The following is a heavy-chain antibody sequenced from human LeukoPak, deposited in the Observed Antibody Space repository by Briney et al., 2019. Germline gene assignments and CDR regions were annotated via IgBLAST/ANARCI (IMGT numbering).Heavy chain of an antibody. V-gene: IGHV3-23*01. CDR1: GFTFSSYA. Sequence: GGSLRLSCAASGFTFSSYAMSWVRQAPGKGLEWVSAISGSGGSTYYADSVKGRFTISRDNSKNTLYLQMNSLRAEDTAVYYCAKVHDYYGSGSYLPDWGQGTLVTVSS. CDR3: AKVHDYYGSGSYLPD. J-gene: IGHJ4*02. CDR2: ISGSGGST. D-gene: IGHD3-10*01.